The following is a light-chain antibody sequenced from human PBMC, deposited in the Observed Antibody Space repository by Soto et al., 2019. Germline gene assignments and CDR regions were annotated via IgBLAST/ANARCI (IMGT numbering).Light chain of an antibody. Sequence: EIVLTQSPGTLSLSPGERATLSCRASQSVSSSYLAWYQQKPGQAPRLLIYGASSRATGIPDRFSGSGSGTDFTLTISRLEPEDFAVYYCQQYGSSLQWTFGQGTKVELK. CDR2: GAS. CDR1: QSVSSSY. J-gene: IGKJ1*01. CDR3: QQYGSSLQWT. V-gene: IGKV3-20*01.